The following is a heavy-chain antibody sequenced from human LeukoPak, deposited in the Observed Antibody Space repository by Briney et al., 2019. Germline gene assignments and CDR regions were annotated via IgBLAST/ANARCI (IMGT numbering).Heavy chain of an antibody. D-gene: IGHD4-17*01. V-gene: IGHV3-7*01. J-gene: IGHJ5*02. Sequence: GGSLRLSCAASGFTFTDAWMSWVRQAPGKGLEWVANIKQDGSEKYYVDSVKGRFTISRDNAKNSLYLQMNSLRAEDTAVYYCARDGPLRSERRFDPWGQGTLVTVSS. CDR3: ARDGPLRSERRFDP. CDR1: GFTFTDAW. CDR2: IKQDGSEK.